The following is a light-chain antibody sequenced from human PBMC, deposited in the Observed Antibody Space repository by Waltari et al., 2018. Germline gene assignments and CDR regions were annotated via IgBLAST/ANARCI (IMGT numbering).Light chain of an antibody. CDR2: KTS. CDR3: QQSDGIPFT. Sequence: DIKMTQSPSSLSASIGDTVTITCRASQSVGPFLNWYQQKPGEAPNLLIYKTSHLQGGVSSRFSDSGSGTEFTLTIDNLQPEDFATYYCQQSDGIPFTFGPGT. CDR1: QSVGPF. J-gene: IGKJ2*01. V-gene: IGKV1-39*01.